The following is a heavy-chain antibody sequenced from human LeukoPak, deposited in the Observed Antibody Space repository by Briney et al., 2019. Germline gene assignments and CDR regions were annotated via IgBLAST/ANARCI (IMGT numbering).Heavy chain of an antibody. Sequence: GGSLRLSCAASGFTFSSYWMSWVRQAPGKGLEWVANIKQDGSEKYYVDSVKGRFTISRDNAKNSLYLQMNSLRAEDTAVYYCAKDGNIVVVPAAIGWFDPWGQGTLVTVSS. CDR1: GFTFSSYW. CDR2: IKQDGSEK. D-gene: IGHD2-2*01. J-gene: IGHJ5*02. V-gene: IGHV3-7*01. CDR3: AKDGNIVVVPAAIGWFDP.